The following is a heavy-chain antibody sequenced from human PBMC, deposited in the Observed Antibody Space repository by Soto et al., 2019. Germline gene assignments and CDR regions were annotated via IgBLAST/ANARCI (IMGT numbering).Heavy chain of an antibody. J-gene: IGHJ3*01. V-gene: IGHV3-72*01. D-gene: IGHD2-21*01. CDR1: RLTFSDHY. Sequence: GGSLRLSCVGSRLTFSDHYIDWVRQAPGKGLEWVGRTGNKANSYTTEYAASVKGRFTLSRDDSENSLYLQMNSLKTEDTALYYCTRGYSSVSIYAFDVWGQGTXVTVSS. CDR3: TRGYSSVSIYAFDV. CDR2: TGNKANSYTT.